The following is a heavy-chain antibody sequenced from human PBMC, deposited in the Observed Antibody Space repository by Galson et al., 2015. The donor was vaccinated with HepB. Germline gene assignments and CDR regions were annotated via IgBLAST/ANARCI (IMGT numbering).Heavy chain of an antibody. CDR2: IYWDDDK. D-gene: IGHD1-26*01. CDR3: ALTKIGLSSESYSNY. CDR1: GFSLSTSGVG. J-gene: IGHJ4*02. V-gene: IGHV2-5*02. Sequence: PALVKPTQTLTLTCTFSGFSLSTSGVGVGWIRQTPGTALEWLALIYWDDDKRYSPSLKSRLTITKDTSKNQVVRIMTNMDPVDTATYYCALTKIGLSSESYSNYWGQGTLVTVSS.